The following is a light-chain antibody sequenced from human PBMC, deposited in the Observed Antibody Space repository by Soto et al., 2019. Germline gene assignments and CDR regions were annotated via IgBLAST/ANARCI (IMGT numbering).Light chain of an antibody. V-gene: IGLV2-8*01. Sequence: QSVLSQPPSASGPPGQSVTISCTGTSSDIGRYNYVSWYQQHPGKAPKLMISEVTRRPSGVPDRFSGSKSGNTASLTVSGLQADDEAVYYCSSYAGSNIVLFGAGTKLTVL. CDR2: EVT. CDR1: SSDIGRYNY. CDR3: SSYAGSNIVL. J-gene: IGLJ2*01.